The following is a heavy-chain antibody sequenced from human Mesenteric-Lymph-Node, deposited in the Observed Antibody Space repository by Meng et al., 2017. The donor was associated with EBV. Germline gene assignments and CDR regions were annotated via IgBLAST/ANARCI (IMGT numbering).Heavy chain of an antibody. CDR3: ARLGNSSSWFPPTAHYFDS. V-gene: IGHV3-11*01. CDR2: LSSSGTTI. Sequence: QGQLGESGGGLVKPGGSLRLSCAASGFSFSDYYMTWIRQAPGKGLEWISYLSSSGTTIDYADSVKGRFSISTDSAKKSLCLQMNSLRVEDTAVYYCARLGNSSSWFPPTAHYFDSWGQGSLVTVSS. CDR1: GFSFSDYY. D-gene: IGHD6-13*01. J-gene: IGHJ4*02.